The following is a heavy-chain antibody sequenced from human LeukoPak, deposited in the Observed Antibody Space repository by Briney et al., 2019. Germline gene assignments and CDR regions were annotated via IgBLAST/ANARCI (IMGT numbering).Heavy chain of an antibody. Sequence: ASVKISCKASVGTFSSYAISWVRQAPGQGLEWMGRIIPIFGTANYAQKFQGRVTITTDESTSTAYMELSSLRSEDTAVYYCARDRGAVSAGYWGQGTLVTVSS. CDR2: IIPIFGTA. CDR1: VGTFSSYA. D-gene: IGHD3-10*01. J-gene: IGHJ4*02. CDR3: ARDRGAVSAGY. V-gene: IGHV1-69*05.